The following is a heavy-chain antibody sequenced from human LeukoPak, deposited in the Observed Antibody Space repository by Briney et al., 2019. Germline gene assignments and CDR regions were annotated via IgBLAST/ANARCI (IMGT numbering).Heavy chain of an antibody. Sequence: ASVKVSCKASGYIFTGYYMHWVRQAPGQGLEWMGWINPNSGGTNYAQKFQGRVTMTRDTSISTAYMELSRLRSDDTAVYYCARDYRSSGWPLFDYWGQGTLVTVSS. CDR2: INPNSGGT. V-gene: IGHV1-2*02. J-gene: IGHJ4*02. CDR1: GYIFTGYY. D-gene: IGHD6-19*01. CDR3: ARDYRSSGWPLFDY.